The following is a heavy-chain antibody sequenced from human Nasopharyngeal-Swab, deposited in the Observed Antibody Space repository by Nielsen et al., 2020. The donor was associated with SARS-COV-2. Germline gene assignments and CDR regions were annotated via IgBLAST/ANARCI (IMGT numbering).Heavy chain of an antibody. CDR1: GFTFSSYA. J-gene: IGHJ1*01. CDR3: AKDVRLSMVRGVIGYFQY. Sequence: GESLKISCAASGFTFSSYAMSWVRQAPGKGLEWVSAISGSGGSTYYADSVKGRFTISRDNSKNTLYLQMNSLRAEDTAVYYCAKDVRLSMVRGVIGYFQYWGQGTLVTVSS. V-gene: IGHV3-23*01. CDR2: ISGSGGST. D-gene: IGHD3-10*01.